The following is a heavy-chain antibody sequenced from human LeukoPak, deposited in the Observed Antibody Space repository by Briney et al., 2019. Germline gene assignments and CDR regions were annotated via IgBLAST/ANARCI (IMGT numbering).Heavy chain of an antibody. Sequence: GGSLRLSCAASGFTFSSYSMSWVRQAPGKGLEWVSSISSSSYIYYADSVKGRFTISRDNAKNSLYLQMNSLRAEDTAVYYCARDKGTSRGDYWGQGTLVTVSS. V-gene: IGHV3-21*01. CDR2: ISSSSYI. CDR3: ARDKGTSRGDY. CDR1: GFTFSSYS. D-gene: IGHD2-2*01. J-gene: IGHJ4*02.